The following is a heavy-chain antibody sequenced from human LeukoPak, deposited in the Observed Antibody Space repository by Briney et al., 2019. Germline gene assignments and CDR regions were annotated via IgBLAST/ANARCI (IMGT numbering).Heavy chain of an antibody. CDR2: INPSGGST. Sequence: ASVKVSCKASGYTFTSYYMHWVRQAPGQGLEWMGIINPSGGSTSYAQKFQGRVTITADESTSTAYMELSSLRSEDTAVYYCARAQDSVMWFDPWGQGTLVTVSS. CDR1: GYTFTSYY. CDR3: ARAQDSVMWFDP. D-gene: IGHD3-10*01. V-gene: IGHV1-46*01. J-gene: IGHJ5*02.